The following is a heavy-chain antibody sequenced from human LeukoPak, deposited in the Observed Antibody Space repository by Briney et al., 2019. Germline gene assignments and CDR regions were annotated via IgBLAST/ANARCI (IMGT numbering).Heavy chain of an antibody. CDR3: ARPFSRYCSGGSCHAFDI. J-gene: IGHJ3*02. CDR2: IYYSGST. CDR1: GVSISSYY. Sequence: SETLSLTCTVSGVSISSYYWSWIRQPPGKGLEWVGYIYYSGSTNYNPSLKSRVTISVDTSKNQFSLKLSSVTAADTAVYYCARPFSRYCSGGSCHAFDIWGQGTMVTVSS. V-gene: IGHV4-59*08. D-gene: IGHD2-15*01.